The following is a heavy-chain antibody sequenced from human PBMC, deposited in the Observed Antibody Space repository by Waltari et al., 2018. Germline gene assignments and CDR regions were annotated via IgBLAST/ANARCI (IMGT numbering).Heavy chain of an antibody. CDR3: ARVRGDGYSDDHGPFRYYYYYGMDV. D-gene: IGHD5-18*01. V-gene: IGHV4-34*01. CDR1: GGPFSGYY. CDR2: INHSGST. J-gene: IGHJ6*02. Sequence: QVQLQQWGAGLLKPSETLSLTCAVNGGPFSGYYWSWIRQPPGKGLEWIGEINHSGSTNYNPSLKSRVTISVDTSKNQVSLKVTSVTAADTAVYYCARVRGDGYSDDHGPFRYYYYYGMDVWGQGTTVTVSS.